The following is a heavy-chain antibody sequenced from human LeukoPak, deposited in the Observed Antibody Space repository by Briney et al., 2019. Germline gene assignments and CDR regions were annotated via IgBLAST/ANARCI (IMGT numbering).Heavy chain of an antibody. Sequence: ASAKVSCKASGYTFTSYAMHWVRQAPGQRLEWMGWINAGNGNTKYSQKFQGRVTITRDTSASTAYMELSSLRSEDTAVYYCARDRAMVRGVISPYWGQGTLVTVSS. CDR3: ARDRAMVRGVISPY. D-gene: IGHD3-10*01. V-gene: IGHV1-3*01. J-gene: IGHJ4*02. CDR2: INAGNGNT. CDR1: GYTFTSYA.